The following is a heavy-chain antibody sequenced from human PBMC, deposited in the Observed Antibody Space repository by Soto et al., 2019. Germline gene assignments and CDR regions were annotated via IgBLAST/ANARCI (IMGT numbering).Heavy chain of an antibody. V-gene: IGHV3-30*03. CDR2: ISYDGSNK. CDR3: ARDSHCSGGSCYYPLDY. J-gene: IGHJ4*02. CDR1: GFTFSSYG. Sequence: GSLRLSCAASGFTFSSYGMHWVRQAPGKGLEWVAVISYDGSNKYYADSVKGRFTISRDNSKNTLYLQMNSLRAEGTAVYYCARDSHCSGGSCYYPLDYWGQGTLVTVSS. D-gene: IGHD2-15*01.